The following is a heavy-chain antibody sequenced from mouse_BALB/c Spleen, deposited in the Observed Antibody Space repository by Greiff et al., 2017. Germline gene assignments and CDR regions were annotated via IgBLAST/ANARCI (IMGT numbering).Heavy chain of an antibody. Sequence: QVQLQQSGAELAKPGASVKMSCKASGYTFTSYWMHWVKQRPGQGLEWIGYINPSTGYTEYNQKFKDKATLTADKSSSTAYMQLSSLTSEDSAVYYCAREEVRRRADYWGQGTTLTVSS. CDR3: AREEVRRRADY. CDR1: GYTFTSYW. V-gene: IGHV1-7*01. D-gene: IGHD2-14*01. CDR2: INPSTGYT. J-gene: IGHJ2*01.